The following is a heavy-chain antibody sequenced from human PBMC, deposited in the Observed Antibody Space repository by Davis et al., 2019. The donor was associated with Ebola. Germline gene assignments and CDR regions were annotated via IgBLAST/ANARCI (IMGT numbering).Heavy chain of an antibody. D-gene: IGHD4-11*01. CDR1: GYTFTDYN. J-gene: IGHJ4*02. CDR3: ARGHNYAHEY. V-gene: IGHV1-2*06. Sequence: ASVKVSCKASGYTFTDYNIHWMRQAPGQGLEWLGRVILKSGATNYAQKFQGRVTMTRDTSISTVYMELSSLRYDDTAVYYCARGHNYAHEYWGQGTLVTVSS. CDR2: VILKSGAT.